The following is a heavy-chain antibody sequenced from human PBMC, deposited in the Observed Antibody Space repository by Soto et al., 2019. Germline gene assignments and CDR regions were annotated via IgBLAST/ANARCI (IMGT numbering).Heavy chain of an antibody. CDR2: INYSGST. Sequence: QVQLQQWGAGLLKPSETLSLTCAAYGGSFSGYYWSWIRQPPGKGLEWIGDINYSGSTNYDPSLKSRVTIAVDTSKNQFSLKLIFVTAADTAVYYCARTRVSGVRRCCSDIWGQGTMVTVSS. J-gene: IGHJ3*02. D-gene: IGHD4-4*01. CDR1: GGSFSGYY. CDR3: ARTRVSGVRRCCSDI. V-gene: IGHV4-34*01.